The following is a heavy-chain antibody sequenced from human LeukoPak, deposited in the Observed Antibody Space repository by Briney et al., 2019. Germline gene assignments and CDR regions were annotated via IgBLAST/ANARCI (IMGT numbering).Heavy chain of an antibody. CDR2: ISGSGGTT. V-gene: IGHV3-23*01. Sequence: GGSLTLSCAASGFTFSSNAVSWARQPPGKGLGWVSDISGSGGTTYSADSVKGRFTISRDSSKNTLYRQMNSLRAEDTAVYYCAKGCVVVTLRSRYPIGANDAFDIWGQGTMVTVSS. CDR3: AKGCVVVTLRSRYPIGANDAFDI. CDR1: GFTFSSNA. J-gene: IGHJ3*02. D-gene: IGHD2-21*02.